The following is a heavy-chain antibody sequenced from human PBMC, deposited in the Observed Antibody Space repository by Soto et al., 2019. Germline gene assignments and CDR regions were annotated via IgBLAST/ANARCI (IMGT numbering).Heavy chain of an antibody. D-gene: IGHD4-17*01. J-gene: IGHJ4*02. Sequence: GGSLRLSCAASGFTFSRYAMSWVRQAPGKGLEWVSGISASGDTTYYPDSVKGRFPISRDNSKNTLYLQMSSLRAEDTAVYYCAKDSGYGDYVVPFDYWGQGTLVTVSS. CDR3: AKDSGYGDYVVPFDY. V-gene: IGHV3-23*01. CDR1: GFTFSRYA. CDR2: ISASGDTT.